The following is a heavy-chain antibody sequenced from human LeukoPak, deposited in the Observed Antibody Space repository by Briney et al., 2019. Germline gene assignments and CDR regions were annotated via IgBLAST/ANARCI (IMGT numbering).Heavy chain of an antibody. Sequence: PGGSLRLSCAASGFTFSSYAMSWVRQAPGKGLEWVSAISGSGGSTYYADSVKGRFTISRDNSKDTLYPQMNSLRAEDTAVYYCAKYPGVGPKYYYYYGMDVWGQGTTVTVSS. CDR3: AKYPGVGPKYYYYYGMDV. V-gene: IGHV3-23*01. J-gene: IGHJ6*02. CDR2: ISGSGGST. D-gene: IGHD1-26*01. CDR1: GFTFSSYA.